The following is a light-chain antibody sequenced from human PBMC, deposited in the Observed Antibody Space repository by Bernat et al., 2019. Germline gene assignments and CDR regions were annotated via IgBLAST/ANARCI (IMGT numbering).Light chain of an antibody. CDR3: SSYTSSTTLV. V-gene: IGLV2-14*01. J-gene: IGLJ3*02. Sequence: QPALTQLASLSGSPGQSIPISCTGTSSDIGPYNYVPCYHQPPGKAPNLMIYDVTNRPSGVSNRFSGSKSGNTASLSISGLQAEDEADYYCSSYTSSTTLVFGGGTKVTVL. CDR2: DVT. CDR1: SSDIGPYNY.